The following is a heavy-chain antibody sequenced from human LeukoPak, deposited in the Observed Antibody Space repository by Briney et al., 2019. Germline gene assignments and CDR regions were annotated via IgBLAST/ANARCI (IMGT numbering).Heavy chain of an antibody. CDR1: GYTFTSYG. D-gene: IGHD5-18*01. CDR3: ARDSKVDTGEMLLDAFDI. J-gene: IGHJ3*02. CDR2: ISAYNGNT. Sequence: ASVKVSCKASGYTFTSYGISWVRQAPGQGLEWMGWISAYNGNTNYAQKLQGRVTMTTDTSTSTAYMELRSLRSDDTAVYYCARDSKVDTGEMLLDAFDIWGQGTMVTVSS. V-gene: IGHV1-18*01.